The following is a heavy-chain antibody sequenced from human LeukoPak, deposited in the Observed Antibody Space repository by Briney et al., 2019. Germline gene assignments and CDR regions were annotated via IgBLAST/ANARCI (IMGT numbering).Heavy chain of an antibody. D-gene: IGHD6-19*01. J-gene: IGHJ4*02. CDR1: GFTFTSYS. Sequence: GGSLRLSCAASGFTFTSYSMNWVRQAPGKGLEWVSYISSSSSTIYYADSVKGRFTISRDNAKNSLYLRMNSLRDEDTAVYYCARDLPPGSSGWYLGYWGQGTLVTVSS. CDR2: ISSSSSTI. CDR3: ARDLPPGSSGWYLGY. V-gene: IGHV3-48*02.